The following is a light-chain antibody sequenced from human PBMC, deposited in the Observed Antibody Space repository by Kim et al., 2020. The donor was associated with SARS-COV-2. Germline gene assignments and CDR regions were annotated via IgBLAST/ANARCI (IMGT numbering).Light chain of an antibody. CDR2: DAS. J-gene: IGKJ2*01. V-gene: IGKV3-11*01. CDR1: QSVSSF. Sequence: PGERATLSCRARQSVSSFLAWYQQKPGQAPRLLVYDASKRATGIPARFSGSGSGTDFTLTISSLEPEDFAIYYCRQRANRYTLGQGTKVEI. CDR3: RQRANRYT.